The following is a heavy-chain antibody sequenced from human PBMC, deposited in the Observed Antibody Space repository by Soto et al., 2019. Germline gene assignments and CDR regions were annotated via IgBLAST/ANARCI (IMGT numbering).Heavy chain of an antibody. CDR1: RFTASSNY. CDR3: AIVIYFSGNDPVDN. Sequence: PGGSLRLSCAASRFTASSNYMSWARQAPGKGLEWVSVIYSGGSTYYADSVKGRFTISRDNSKNTLYLQMNSLRAEDTAVYYCAIVIYFSGNDPVDNWGQGTMVTVSS. D-gene: IGHD1-26*01. V-gene: IGHV3-53*01. CDR2: IYSGGST. J-gene: IGHJ3*02.